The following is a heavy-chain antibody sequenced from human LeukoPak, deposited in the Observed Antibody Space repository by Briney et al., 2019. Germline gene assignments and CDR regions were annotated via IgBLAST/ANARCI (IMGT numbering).Heavy chain of an antibody. V-gene: IGHV3-9*01. Sequence: GGSLRLSCAASGFTFDDYAMHWVRQAPGKGLEWVSGISWNSGSIGYADSVKGRFTISRDNAKNSLYLQMNSLRAEDTALYYCARGTRPSLLWFGESTFDYWGQGTLVTVSS. CDR3: ARGTRPSLLWFGESTFDY. CDR1: GFTFDDYA. J-gene: IGHJ4*02. CDR2: ISWNSGSI. D-gene: IGHD3-10*01.